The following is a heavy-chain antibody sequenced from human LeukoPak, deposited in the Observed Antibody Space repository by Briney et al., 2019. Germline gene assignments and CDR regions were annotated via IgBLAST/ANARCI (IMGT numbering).Heavy chain of an antibody. J-gene: IGHJ3*02. D-gene: IGHD5-12*01. CDR3: ARDWTVARAFDI. Sequence: SVKVSCKASGGTFSSYTISWVRQAPGQGLEWMGRIIPIFGTANYAQKFQGRVTITTDESTSTAYMELSSLRSEDTAVYYCARDWTVARAFDIWGQGTMVTVSS. CDR1: GGTFSSYT. CDR2: IIPIFGTA. V-gene: IGHV1-69*05.